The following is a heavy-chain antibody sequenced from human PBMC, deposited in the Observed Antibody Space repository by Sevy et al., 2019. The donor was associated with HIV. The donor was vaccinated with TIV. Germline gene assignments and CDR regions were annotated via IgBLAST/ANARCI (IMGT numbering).Heavy chain of an antibody. D-gene: IGHD5-18*01. J-gene: IGHJ5*01. CDR1: GFPFGSHS. V-gene: IGHV3-30*18. CDR2: ISYDGDNK. Sequence: GGSLRLSCVGSGFPFGSHSMHWVRQAPGKGLEWVAVISYDGDNKYYANSVKGRFTISRDNSKNTLFLQMNSLRGDDTAVYYCAKDRRRGYSFGLGSWGQGTLVTVSS. CDR3: AKDRRRGYSFGLGS.